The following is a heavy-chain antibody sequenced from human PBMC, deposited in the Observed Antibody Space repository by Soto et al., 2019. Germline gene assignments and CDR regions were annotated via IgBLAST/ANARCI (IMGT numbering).Heavy chain of an antibody. V-gene: IGHV4-59*01. J-gene: IGHJ5*02. CDR3: ARGNTYYDFWSGYYTHHWFDP. CDR2: IYYSGST. D-gene: IGHD3-3*01. CDR1: GGSISSYY. Sequence: PSDTLSLTCTVSGGSISSYYWSWIRQPPGKGLEWIGDIYYSGSTNYNPSLKSRVTISVDTSKNQFSLKLSSATAADTAVYYCARGNTYYDFWSGYYTHHWFDPWGQGTLVTVSS.